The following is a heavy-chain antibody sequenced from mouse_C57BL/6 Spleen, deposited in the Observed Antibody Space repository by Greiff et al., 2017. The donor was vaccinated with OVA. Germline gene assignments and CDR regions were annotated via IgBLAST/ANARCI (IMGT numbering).Heavy chain of an antibody. D-gene: IGHD2-3*01. CDR2: INPSNGGT. Sequence: QVQLQQPGTELVKPGASVKLSCKASGYTFTSYWMHWVKQRPGQGLEWIGNINPSNGGTNYNEKFKSKATLTVDKSSSTAYMQISSLTSEDSAVYYCARVDGYYAYFDYWGPGTTLTVSS. CDR1: GYTFTSYW. V-gene: IGHV1-53*01. J-gene: IGHJ2*01. CDR3: ARVDGYYAYFDY.